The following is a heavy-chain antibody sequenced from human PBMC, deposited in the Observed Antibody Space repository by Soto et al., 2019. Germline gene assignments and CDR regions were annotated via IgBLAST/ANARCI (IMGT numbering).Heavy chain of an antibody. CDR2: INWNGGSK. V-gene: IGHV3-20*01. CDR1: GFTFDDYG. CDR3: SRDLSLSRPRLSAWWTAFDI. J-gene: IGHJ3*02. Sequence: GGSLRLSCAASGFTFDDYGMSWVRQAPGKGLEWVSGINWNGGSKGYADTVKGRVTISRENAKNSLYLQMNRLRAEDTALYHCSRDLSLSRPRLSAWWTAFDIWGQGTMVTVSS. D-gene: IGHD2-8*02.